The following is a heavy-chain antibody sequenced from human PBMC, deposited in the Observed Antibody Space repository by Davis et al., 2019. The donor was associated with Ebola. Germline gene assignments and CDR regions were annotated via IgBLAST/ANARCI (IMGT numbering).Heavy chain of an antibody. J-gene: IGHJ4*02. CDR1: GLTFSSYA. Sequence: PGGSLRLSCAASGLTFSSYAMSWVRQAPGKGLEWVSVIGGTGGSTYYADSLRGRFTVSRDNAKNSLYLQMTSLRVEDTAVYYCARKDFGDYAYSDYWGQRTLVTVSS. CDR3: ARKDFGDYAYSDY. V-gene: IGHV3-23*01. CDR2: IGGTGGST. D-gene: IGHD4-17*01.